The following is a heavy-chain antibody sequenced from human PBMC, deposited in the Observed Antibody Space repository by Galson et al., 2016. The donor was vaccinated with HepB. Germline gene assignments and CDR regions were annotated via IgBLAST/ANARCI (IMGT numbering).Heavy chain of an antibody. CDR2: IYSGGDT. J-gene: IGHJ4*02. D-gene: IGHD3-10*01. CDR3: ANQNYNSGADY. CDR1: GFNVSRNY. V-gene: IGHV3-53*01. Sequence: SLRLSCAGSGFNVSRNYLTWVRQAPGKGLEWVSLIYSGGDTYYADSVKGRFTLFRDNSKNTLFLQMNSLRAEDTVMCYCANQNYNSGADYWGQGTLVTVSS.